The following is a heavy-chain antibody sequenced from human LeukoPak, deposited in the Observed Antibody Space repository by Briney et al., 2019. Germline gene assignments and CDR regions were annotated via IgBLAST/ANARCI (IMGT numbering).Heavy chain of an antibody. CDR3: ARHYSSGTYPLDS. CDR2: INHSGST. D-gene: IGHD3-10*01. Sequence: PSETLSLTCAVYGGSFSGYYWSWIRQPPGKGLEWIGEINHSGSTNYNPSLKSRVTISVDTSKNQLSLKLNSVTAADTAVYYCARHYSSGTYPLDSWGQGTLVTVSS. J-gene: IGHJ4*02. CDR1: GGSFSGYY. V-gene: IGHV4-34*01.